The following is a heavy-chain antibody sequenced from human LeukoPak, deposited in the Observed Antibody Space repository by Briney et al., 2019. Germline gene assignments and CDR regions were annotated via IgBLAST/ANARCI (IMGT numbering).Heavy chain of an antibody. D-gene: IGHD5-12*01. CDR1: GFIFSSYE. V-gene: IGHV3-48*03. CDR2: ISSRGGAI. J-gene: IGHJ2*01. Sequence: GGSLRLSCAASGFIFSSYEMNWVRQAPGKGLEWVSYISSRGGAIYYAGSLKGRFTISRDNAKNSLYLQMSILRAEDTAVYYCAKLTEVAPTRPQGFDLWGRGTLVTVSS. CDR3: AKLTEVAPTRPQGFDL.